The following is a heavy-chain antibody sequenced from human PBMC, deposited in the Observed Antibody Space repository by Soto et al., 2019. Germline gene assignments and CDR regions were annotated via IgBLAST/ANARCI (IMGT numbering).Heavy chain of an antibody. Sequence: QVQLVESGGGVVQPGRSLRLSCAASGFTFSSYGMHWVRQAPGKGLEWVAVISYDGSNKYNADSVKGRFTISRDNSKNTLYLQMNSLRAEDTAVYYCAKDYKFYSYYYYYGMDVWGQGTTVTVSS. J-gene: IGHJ6*02. CDR1: GFTFSSYG. V-gene: IGHV3-30*18. D-gene: IGHD2-15*01. CDR2: ISYDGSNK. CDR3: AKDYKFYSYYYYYGMDV.